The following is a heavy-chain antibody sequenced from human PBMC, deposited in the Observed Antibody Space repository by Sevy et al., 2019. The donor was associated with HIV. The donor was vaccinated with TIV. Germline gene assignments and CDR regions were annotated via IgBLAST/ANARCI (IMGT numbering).Heavy chain of an antibody. Sequence: ASVKVSCKASGYTFTSYGISWVRQAPGQGLEWMGWISAYNGNTNYAQKLQGRVTMTTDTSTSTAYMELRSLRSDDTAAYYCARLGYCSGGSCSPWFDPWGQGTLVTVSS. D-gene: IGHD2-15*01. CDR3: ARLGYCSGGSCSPWFDP. J-gene: IGHJ5*02. CDR1: GYTFTSYG. V-gene: IGHV1-18*01. CDR2: ISAYNGNT.